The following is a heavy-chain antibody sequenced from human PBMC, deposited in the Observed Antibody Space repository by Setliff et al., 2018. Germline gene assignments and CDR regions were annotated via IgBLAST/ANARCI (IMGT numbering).Heavy chain of an antibody. V-gene: IGHV1-69*05. Sequence: VASVKVSCKASGATFSSHGISWVRQAPGQGLEWMGGTIPMFGTTEYAQKFQGRLTIITDESTNTAFMQLSSLRSDDTAVYYCARDRRNIVVAVVNAAFDIWGQGTMVTVSS. D-gene: IGHD2-15*01. CDR1: GATFSSHG. CDR2: TIPMFGTT. CDR3: ARDRRNIVVAVVNAAFDI. J-gene: IGHJ3*02.